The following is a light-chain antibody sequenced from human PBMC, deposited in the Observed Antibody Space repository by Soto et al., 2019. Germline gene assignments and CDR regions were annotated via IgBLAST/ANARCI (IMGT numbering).Light chain of an antibody. Sequence: QSALTQPPSASRSPGQSVTISCTGTSSDVGGYNYVSWYQQHPGKAPKLMIYEVNKRPSGVPDRFSGSKSGNTASLTVSGLQGDDEAEYYCSSYAGSNNVVFGGGTKRTVL. V-gene: IGLV2-8*02. CDR3: SSYAGSNNVV. CDR1: SSDVGGYNY. J-gene: IGLJ2*01. CDR2: EVN.